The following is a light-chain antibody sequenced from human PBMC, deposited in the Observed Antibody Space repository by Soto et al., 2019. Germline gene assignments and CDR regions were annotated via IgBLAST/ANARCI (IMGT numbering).Light chain of an antibody. CDR2: DAS. V-gene: IGKV1-33*01. Sequence: DIQMTQSPSSLSGSVGDRVTSTCQASQDITNYLNWYQQKPGKAPRLLLYDASSLETGVPSRFSGSGSGTDFTFTISSLQPEDIATYYCQHYDHLPITFGQGTRLEIK. CDR1: QDITNY. J-gene: IGKJ5*01. CDR3: QHYDHLPIT.